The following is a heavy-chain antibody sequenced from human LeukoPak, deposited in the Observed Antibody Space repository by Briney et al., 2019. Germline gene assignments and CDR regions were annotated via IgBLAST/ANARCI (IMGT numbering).Heavy chain of an antibody. D-gene: IGHD4-11*01. CDR1: GYSIISGYH. CDR3: ARDDYSNYGHY. CDR2: IYYGGT. Sequence: PSETLSLTCAVSGYSIISGYHWAWIRQPPGKGLEWIGSIYYGGTNYNPSLRGRVTILMDTSKNQFSLELSSVTAADTAVYFCARDDYSNYGHYWRQGKLVTVSS. J-gene: IGHJ4*02. V-gene: IGHV4-38-2*02.